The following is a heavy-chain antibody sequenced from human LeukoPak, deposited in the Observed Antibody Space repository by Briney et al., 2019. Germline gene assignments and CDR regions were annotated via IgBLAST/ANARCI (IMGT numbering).Heavy chain of an antibody. J-gene: IGHJ4*02. Sequence: PGGSLRLSWAISGFTFTAYSMNWVRQAPGKGLEWVSFISSDSTYKYYGDSVKGRFTISRDNANVYLQMNSLRAEDTATYHCARQYGSKGRVDNWGQGTLVIVSS. CDR3: ARQYGSKGRVDN. V-gene: IGHV3-21*01. CDR2: ISSDSTYK. D-gene: IGHD6-19*01. CDR1: GFTFTAYS.